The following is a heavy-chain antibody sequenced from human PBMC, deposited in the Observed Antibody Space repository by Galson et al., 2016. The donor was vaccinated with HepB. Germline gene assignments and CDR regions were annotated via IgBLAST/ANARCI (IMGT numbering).Heavy chain of an antibody. V-gene: IGHV1-46*01. Sequence: SVKVSCKASGYTFASYYIHWVRQAPGQGLEWMGLLNPSGGSTTYAQTLQGRVTLTGDTSTSTVYMELSSLRSEDTAVFYGARGSWTFGARGGIDHGGQGTLVTVAS. CDR3: ARGSWTFGARGGIDH. CDR1: GYTFASYY. J-gene: IGHJ4*02. D-gene: IGHD3-10*01. CDR2: LNPSGGST.